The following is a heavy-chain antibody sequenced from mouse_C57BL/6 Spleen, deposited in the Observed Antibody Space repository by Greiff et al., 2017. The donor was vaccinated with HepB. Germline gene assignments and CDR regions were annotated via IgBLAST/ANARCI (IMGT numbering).Heavy chain of an antibody. CDR3: ARCYSGSSSLYFAY. D-gene: IGHD1-1*01. Sequence: VQLQESGPELVKPGASVKISCKASGYAFSSSWMNWVKQRPGKGLEWIGRIYPGDGDTNYNGKFKGKATQTADKSTSTAYMQLSSLTSGDSAVYFCARCYSGSSSLYFAYWGQGTTLTVSS. V-gene: IGHV1-82*01. CDR1: GYAFSSSW. J-gene: IGHJ2*01. CDR2: IYPGDGDT.